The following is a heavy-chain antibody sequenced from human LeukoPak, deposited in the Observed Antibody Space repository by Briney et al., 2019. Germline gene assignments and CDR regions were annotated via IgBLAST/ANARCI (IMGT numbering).Heavy chain of an antibody. Sequence: GGSLRLSCAASGFTFNSYAMSWVRQFPGKGLEWVSGISAGGVTTYYADSVKGRFTISRHNSKNTLYLQMNSLRAEDTAVYYCARVASGWYYFDYWGQGTLVTVSS. CDR2: ISAGGVTT. V-gene: IGHV3-23*01. CDR3: ARVASGWYYFDY. D-gene: IGHD6-19*01. CDR1: GFTFNSYA. J-gene: IGHJ4*02.